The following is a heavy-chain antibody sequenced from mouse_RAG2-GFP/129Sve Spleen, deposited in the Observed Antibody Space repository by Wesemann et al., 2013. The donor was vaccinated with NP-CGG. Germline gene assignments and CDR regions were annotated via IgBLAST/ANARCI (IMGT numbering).Heavy chain of an antibody. D-gene: IGHD4-1*02. CDR3: ASTGTSQAWFAY. V-gene: IGHV14-3*02. Sequence: EVQLQQSGAELVKPGASVKLSCTASGFNIKDTYMHWVKQRPEQGLEWIGRIDPANGNTKYDPKFQGKATITADTSSNTAYLQLSSLTSEDTAVYYCASTGTSQAWFAYWGQGDSGHCLC. J-gene: IGHJ3*01. CDR2: IDPANGNT. CDR1: GFNIKDTY.